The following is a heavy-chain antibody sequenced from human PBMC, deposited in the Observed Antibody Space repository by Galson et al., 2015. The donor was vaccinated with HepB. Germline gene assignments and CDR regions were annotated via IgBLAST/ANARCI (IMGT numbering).Heavy chain of an antibody. CDR2: ISSSTTTI. Sequence: SLRLSCAASGFTFSSYSMNWVRQAPGKGLEWVSYISSSTTTIYHADSVKGRFTISRDNAKNSLYLQMNSLRDEDTAVYYCARKRTYYSDTSGYYDYDAFDIWGQGTMVTVSS. CDR3: ARKRTYYSDTSGYYDYDAFDI. D-gene: IGHD3-22*01. J-gene: IGHJ3*02. V-gene: IGHV3-48*02. CDR1: GFTFSSYS.